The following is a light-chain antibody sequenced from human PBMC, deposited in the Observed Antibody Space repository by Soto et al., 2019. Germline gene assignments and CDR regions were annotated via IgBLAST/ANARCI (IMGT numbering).Light chain of an antibody. CDR3: HQYYSSIT. Sequence: EIVLTQSPGTLSLSPGERATLSCRASQDVDSNFLAWYQQRPGQAPRLLIYGSCRRATGIPDRFSGSGSGTDFTLTISRVGPEDIAVYFCHQYYSSITFGGGTKVEVK. CDR2: GSC. CDR1: QDVDSNF. V-gene: IGKV3-20*01. J-gene: IGKJ4*01.